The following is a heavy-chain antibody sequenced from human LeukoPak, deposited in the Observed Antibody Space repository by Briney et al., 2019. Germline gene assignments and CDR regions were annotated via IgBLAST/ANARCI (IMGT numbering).Heavy chain of an antibody. CDR1: GYTFTSYD. D-gene: IGHD3-3*01. J-gene: IGHJ6*03. CDR3: ARGFLVPAARRPHYDFWSGPWRGDYYMDV. CDR2: MNPNSGNT. V-gene: IGHV1-8*03. Sequence: ASVKVSCKASGYTFTSYDINWVRQATGQGLEWMGWMNPNSGNTGYAQKFQGRVTITRNTSISTAYMELSSLRSEDTAVYYCARGFLVPAARRPHYDFWSGPWRGDYYMDVWGKGTTVTVSS.